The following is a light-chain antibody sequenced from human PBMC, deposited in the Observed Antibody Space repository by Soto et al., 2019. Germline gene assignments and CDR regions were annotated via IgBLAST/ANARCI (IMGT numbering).Light chain of an antibody. V-gene: IGKV3-20*01. CDR1: QSVRNSY. CDR3: QQYGSSPQT. Sequence: EIVLTQSPGPLSLSPGERATLSCRASQSVRNSYLAWYQQKPGQAPRLLIHGASSRATGIPDRFSGSGSGTDFALTISRLEPEDFAVYYCQQYGSSPQTFCQGTKVEIK. J-gene: IGKJ1*01. CDR2: GAS.